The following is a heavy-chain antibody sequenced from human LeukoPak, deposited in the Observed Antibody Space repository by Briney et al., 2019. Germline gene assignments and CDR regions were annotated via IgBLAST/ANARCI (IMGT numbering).Heavy chain of an antibody. D-gene: IGHD5-12*01. CDR2: IDPSDSYT. Sequence: PGESLKISRKGSGYSFTSYWISWVRQMPGKGLGWMGRIDPSDSYTNYSPSFQGHVTISAGKSISTAYLQWSSLKASDTAMYYCARPRSRGSGYDLAGLDYWGQGTLVTVSS. CDR3: ARPRSRGSGYDLAGLDY. V-gene: IGHV5-10-1*01. J-gene: IGHJ4*02. CDR1: GYSFTSYW.